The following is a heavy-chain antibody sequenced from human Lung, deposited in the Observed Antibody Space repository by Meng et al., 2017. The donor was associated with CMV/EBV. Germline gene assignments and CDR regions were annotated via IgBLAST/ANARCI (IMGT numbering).Heavy chain of an antibody. D-gene: IGHD1-26*01. J-gene: IGHJ4*02. Sequence: QDQLVESGGEAKQPGASLTVSFKASGYTFTTYGITWVRQAPGQGLEWMGWISAYNGNTNYAQTLQGRVTMTTDTSTSTAYMELRSLRSDDTAVYFCARVEVGLTSGDYWGQGTLVTVSS. CDR1: GYTFTTYG. V-gene: IGHV1-18*01. CDR2: ISAYNGNT. CDR3: ARVEVGLTSGDY.